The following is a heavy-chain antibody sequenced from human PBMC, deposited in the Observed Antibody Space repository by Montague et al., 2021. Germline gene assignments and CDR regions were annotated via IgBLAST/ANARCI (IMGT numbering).Heavy chain of an antibody. CDR3: AREVAPGSVSNSVDY. CDR1: DFTFSTYA. CDR2: IWYGGSNK. D-gene: IGHD3-10*01. Sequence: SLRLSCAASDFTFSTYAMHWVRQAPGKGLEWVAVIWYGGSNKFYADSVKGRFTISRDNSKNTLYLQMNNLRAEDTAMYYCAREVAPGSVSNSVDYWGQGTLVTVSS. J-gene: IGHJ4*02. V-gene: IGHV3-33*01.